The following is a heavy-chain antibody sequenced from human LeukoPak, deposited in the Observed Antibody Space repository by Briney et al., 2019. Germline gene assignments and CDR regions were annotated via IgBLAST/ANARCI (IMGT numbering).Heavy chain of an antibody. V-gene: IGHV3-33*01. CDR2: TWHDGTNK. Sequence: TGGSLRLSCAASGFAFSAYGMDWVRQAPGKGLEWVAVTWHDGTNKYYADSVKGRFTISRDNSKNTLYLQMDCLRAEDTAVYYCARGGPNWPSEPFDIWGQGTMVTVSS. D-gene: IGHD1-1*01. CDR3: ARGGPNWPSEPFDI. J-gene: IGHJ3*02. CDR1: GFAFSAYG.